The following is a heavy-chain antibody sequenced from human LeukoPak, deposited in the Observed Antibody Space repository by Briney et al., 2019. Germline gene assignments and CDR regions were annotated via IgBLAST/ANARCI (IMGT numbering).Heavy chain of an antibody. V-gene: IGHV3-30*03. Sequence: HPGRSLRLSCAASGFTFSSYGMHWVRQAPGKGLEWVAVISYDGSNKYYADSVKGRFTISRDNSKNTLYLQMNSLRAEDTAVYYCARDVGDSGHNVGYQYNYYYMDVWGKGTTVTVSS. D-gene: IGHD5-12*01. CDR3: ARDVGDSGHNVGYQYNYYYMDV. J-gene: IGHJ6*03. CDR2: ISYDGSNK. CDR1: GFTFSSYG.